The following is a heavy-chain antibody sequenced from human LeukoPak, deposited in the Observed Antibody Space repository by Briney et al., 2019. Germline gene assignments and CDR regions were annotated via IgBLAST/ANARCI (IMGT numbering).Heavy chain of an antibody. CDR1: GFTFSSYD. CDR2: ISIDGKTI. J-gene: IGHJ4*02. CDR3: ASLWELIGS. D-gene: IGHD1-26*01. V-gene: IGHV3-48*03. Sequence: GGSLRLSCAASGFTFSSYDMDWVRQAPGKGLEWVSYISIDGKTILYADSVKGRFTISRDNAKNSVYLQMNSLRVEDTAIYYCASLWELIGSWGQGTLVTVSS.